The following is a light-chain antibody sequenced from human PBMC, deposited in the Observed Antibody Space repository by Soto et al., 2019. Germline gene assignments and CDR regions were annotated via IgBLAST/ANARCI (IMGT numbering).Light chain of an antibody. CDR3: SSYSSSSTFYV. CDR1: SSDIGGFYY. V-gene: IGLV2-14*01. J-gene: IGLJ1*01. Sequence: QVALSPPGSVCGSPGEAIAISCTGTSSDIGGFYYVSWCQHHPGKDPKLMIYQVSNRPSGVSNRFSGSKSGNTASLTISGLQAEDEADYFCSSYSSSSTFYVFGAGTKVTAL. CDR2: QVS.